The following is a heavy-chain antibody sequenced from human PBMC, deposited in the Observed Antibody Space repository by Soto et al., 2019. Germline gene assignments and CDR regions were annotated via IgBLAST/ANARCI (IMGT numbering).Heavy chain of an antibody. CDR1: GGSITSGGNY. J-gene: IGHJ5*02. V-gene: IGHV4-31*03. CDR2: IYYSGFT. CDR3: ARSVFP. Sequence: QVQLQESGPGLVKPSQTLSLTCTVSGGSITSGGNYWSGIRQHPGKGLEWIGYIYYSGFTYYNPSLNSRFTISVDTSKNQFSLKLSSVTAADTAAYYCARSVFPWGQGTLVTVSS.